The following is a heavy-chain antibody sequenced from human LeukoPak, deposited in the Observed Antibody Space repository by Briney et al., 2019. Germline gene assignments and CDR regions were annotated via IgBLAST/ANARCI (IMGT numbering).Heavy chain of an antibody. V-gene: IGHV3-73*01. J-gene: IGHJ4*02. CDR2: IRSKANSYAT. CDR1: GFTFSGSA. D-gene: IGHD4-23*01. Sequence: GGSLRLSCAASGFTFSGSAIHWGRQASGKGLGWVGRIRSKANSYATAYAASVKGRFTISRDDSKNTAYLQMNSLKTEDTAVYYCTRSTTVVTLFDYWGQGTLVTVSS. CDR3: TRSTTVVTLFDY.